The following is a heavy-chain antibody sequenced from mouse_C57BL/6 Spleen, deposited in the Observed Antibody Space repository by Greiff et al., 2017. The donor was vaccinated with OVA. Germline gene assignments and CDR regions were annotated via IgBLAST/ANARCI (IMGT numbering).Heavy chain of an antibody. D-gene: IGHD3-2*02. V-gene: IGHV1-52*01. J-gene: IGHJ2*01. CDR2: IDPSDSET. CDR1: GYTFTSYW. CDR3: ARSLDSSGPLDY. Sequence: VQLQQPGAELVRPGSSVKLSCKASGYTFTSYWMHWVKQRPIQGLEWIGNIDPSDSETHYNQKFKDKATLTVDKSSSTAYMQLSSLTSEDSAVYYCARSLDSSGPLDYWGQGTTLTVSS.